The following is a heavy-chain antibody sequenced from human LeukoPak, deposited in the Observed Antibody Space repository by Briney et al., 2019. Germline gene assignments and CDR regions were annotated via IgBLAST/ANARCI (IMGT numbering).Heavy chain of an antibody. J-gene: IGHJ4*02. V-gene: IGHV1-2*02. CDR1: GYTFTGYY. Sequence: ASVKVSCKASGYTFTGYYMHWVRQAPGQGLEWMGWINPNSGVTNYAQNFQGRVTMTRDTSISTAYMELSRLRSDHTAVFYCAREEVIAAAGPTLDYWGQGALVTVSS. CDR3: AREEVIAAAGPTLDY. D-gene: IGHD6-13*01. CDR2: INPNSGVT.